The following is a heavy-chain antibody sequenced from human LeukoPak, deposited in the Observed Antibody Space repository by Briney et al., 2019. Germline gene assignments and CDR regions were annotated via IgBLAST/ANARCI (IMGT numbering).Heavy chain of an antibody. J-gene: IGHJ3*02. CDR1: GFSINTYT. CDR2: IRNSDGMT. Sequence: GGSLRLSCDASGFSINTYTMYWVRQAPGQGLEWVSGIRNSDGMTYYADSVRGRFTISRDNAKNSLYLQMNTLRAEDTALYYCAKDIGATDYTPEAFDIWGQGTMVTVSS. CDR3: AKDIGATDYTPEAFDI. D-gene: IGHD4-11*01. V-gene: IGHV3-23*01.